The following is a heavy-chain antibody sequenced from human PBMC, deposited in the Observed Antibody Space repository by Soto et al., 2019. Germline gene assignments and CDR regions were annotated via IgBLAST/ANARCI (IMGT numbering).Heavy chain of an antibody. J-gene: IGHJ6*02. D-gene: IGHD2-21*02. CDR2: IDGGGTST. Sequence: PGGSLRLSCVASGFTFSGSAMSWVRQAPGKGLEWVSTIDGGGTSTYYGDSMRGRFTISRDNAKNSVSLQMNSLRAEDTAVYYCAREYTAWPLAYCLDVWGQGTTVTVSS. V-gene: IGHV3-23*01. CDR3: AREYTAWPLAYCLDV. CDR1: GFTFSGSA.